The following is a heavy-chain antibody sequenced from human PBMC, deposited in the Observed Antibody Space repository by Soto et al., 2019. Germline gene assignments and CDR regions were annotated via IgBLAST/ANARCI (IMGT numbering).Heavy chain of an antibody. CDR2: IWYDGSNK. CDR1: GFTFSSYG. V-gene: IGHV3-33*01. D-gene: IGHD4-17*01. CDR3: ARAPNDYGDYGDY. J-gene: IGHJ4*02. Sequence: QVQLVESGGGVVQPGRSLRLSCAASGFTFSSYGMHWVRQAPGKGLEWVAVIWYDGSNKYYADSVKGRFTISRDNSKNTLYLQMNSLRAEDTAVYYCARAPNDYGDYGDYWGQGTLVTVSS.